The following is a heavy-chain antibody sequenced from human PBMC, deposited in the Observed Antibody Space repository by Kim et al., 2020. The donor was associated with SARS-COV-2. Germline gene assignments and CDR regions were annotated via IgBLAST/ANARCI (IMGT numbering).Heavy chain of an antibody. J-gene: IGHJ1*01. CDR1: GGSISSSNW. CDR3: ARGQKGWELGTNFQH. CDR2: IYHSGST. V-gene: IGHV4-4*02. D-gene: IGHD1-26*01. Sequence: SETLSLTCAVSGGSISSSNWWSWVRQPPGKGLEWIGEIYHSGSTNYNPSLKSRVTISVDKSKNQFSLKLSSVTAADTAVYYCARGQKGWELGTNFQHWGQGTLVTVSS.